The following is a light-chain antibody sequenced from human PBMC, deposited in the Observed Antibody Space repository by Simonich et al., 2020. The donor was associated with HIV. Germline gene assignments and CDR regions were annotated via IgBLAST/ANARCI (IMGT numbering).Light chain of an antibody. CDR2: AAS. Sequence: DIQMTQSPSSLAASVGDRVTITCRASQGISSYLNWYQQKPGKAPKLLIYAASSLQRGVPSRFSGSGSGTDFTLTISSLQPEDFATYYCQQSYSTPPTFGQGTKVEIK. CDR1: QGISSY. J-gene: IGKJ1*01. V-gene: IGKV1-39*01. CDR3: QQSYSTPPT.